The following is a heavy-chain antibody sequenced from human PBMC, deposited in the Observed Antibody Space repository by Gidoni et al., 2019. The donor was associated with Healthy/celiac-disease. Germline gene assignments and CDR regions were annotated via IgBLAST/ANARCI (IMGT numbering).Heavy chain of an antibody. D-gene: IGHD3-22*01. V-gene: IGHV3-21*01. J-gene: IGHJ4*02. CDR1: GFTFSSYS. CDR2: ISSSSSYI. CDR3: ARSPDSSVIFDY. Sequence: EVQLVESGGGLVKPGGSLRLSCAASGFTFSSYSMNWVRQAPGKGLEWVSSISSSSSYIYYADSVKGRFTISRDNAKNSLYLQMNSLRAEDTAVYYCARSPDSSVIFDYWGQGTLVTVSS.